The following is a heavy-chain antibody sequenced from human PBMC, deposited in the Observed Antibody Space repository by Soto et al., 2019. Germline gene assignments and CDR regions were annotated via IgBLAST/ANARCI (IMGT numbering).Heavy chain of an antibody. V-gene: IGHV3-21*01. CDR3: AREISYVSGGHLYYGMDV. CDR1: GFTFSSYT. Sequence: GGSLRLSCAASGFTFSSYTMNWVRQAPGRGLEWVSSIGTSSSYIYYADSVKGRFTISRDNAKNSLFLQMNSLRADDTAVYYCAREISYVSGGHLYYGMDVLGQGTAVTVSS. D-gene: IGHD3-16*01. CDR2: IGTSSSYI. J-gene: IGHJ6*02.